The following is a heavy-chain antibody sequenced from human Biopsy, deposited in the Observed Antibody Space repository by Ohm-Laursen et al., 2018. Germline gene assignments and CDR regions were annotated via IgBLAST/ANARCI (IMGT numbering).Heavy chain of an antibody. D-gene: IGHD4-17*01. CDR3: ATRVTPVTTLYYYAMDV. Sequence: ASVKVSCKASGVTFNSYAISWVRQAPGQGPEWMGGVMPIFGTANYAQKFQGRVTITADKSTSTAHLDLSSLRSEDTAVYYCATRVTPVTTLYYYAMDVWGQGTTVTVSS. CDR2: VMPIFGTA. V-gene: IGHV1-69*06. CDR1: GVTFNSYA. J-gene: IGHJ6*02.